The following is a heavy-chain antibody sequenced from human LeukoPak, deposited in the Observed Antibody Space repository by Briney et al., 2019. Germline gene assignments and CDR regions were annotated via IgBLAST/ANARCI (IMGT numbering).Heavy chain of an antibody. Sequence: GGSLRLSCAASGFTFSSYAMSWVRQAPGKGPEWVSAISGSGGSTYYADSVKGRFTISRDNSKKTVYLQMNSLRTEDTAVYYCAKDRWLQGYFDYWGQGTLVTVSS. CDR2: ISGSGGST. CDR3: AKDRWLQGYFDY. D-gene: IGHD5-24*01. CDR1: GFTFSSYA. V-gene: IGHV3-23*01. J-gene: IGHJ4*02.